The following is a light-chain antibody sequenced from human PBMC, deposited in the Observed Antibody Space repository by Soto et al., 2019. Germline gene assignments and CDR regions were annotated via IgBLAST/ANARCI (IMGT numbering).Light chain of an antibody. CDR1: QSITNY. CDR2: AAS. V-gene: IGKV1-39*01. CDR3: QQSNSSPPT. J-gene: IGKJ4*01. Sequence: PSALSASVGDRVTITCRASQSITNYLNWYQHKPGQAPNLLIYAASTLQAGVPSRFRGSGSGTDFTLTISSLQPEDFATYFCQQSNSSPPTFGGGTKVDIK.